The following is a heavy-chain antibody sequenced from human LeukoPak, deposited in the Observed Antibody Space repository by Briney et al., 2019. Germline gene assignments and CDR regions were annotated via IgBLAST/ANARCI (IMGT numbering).Heavy chain of an antibody. Sequence: SETLSLTCAVYGGSFSGYYWSWIRQPAGKGLEWIGEINHSGSTNYNPSLKSRVTISVDTSKNQFSLKLSSVTAADTAVYYCARFSATGSDYWGQGTLVTVSS. V-gene: IGHV4-34*01. D-gene: IGHD2-8*02. CDR2: INHSGST. J-gene: IGHJ4*02. CDR1: GGSFSGYY. CDR3: ARFSATGSDY.